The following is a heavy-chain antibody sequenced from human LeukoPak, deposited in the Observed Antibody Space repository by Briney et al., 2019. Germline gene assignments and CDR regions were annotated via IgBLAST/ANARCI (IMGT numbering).Heavy chain of an antibody. D-gene: IGHD4-17*01. Sequence: ASVKVFCKASGHTFTSYAMNWVRQATGQGLEWMGWINTNTGNPTYAQGFTGRFVFSLDTSVSTAYLQISSLKAEHTAVYYCAREGSTVTTSIDYWGQGALVTVSS. CDR3: AREGSTVTTSIDY. J-gene: IGHJ4*02. CDR2: INTNTGNP. CDR1: GHTFTSYA. V-gene: IGHV7-4-1*02.